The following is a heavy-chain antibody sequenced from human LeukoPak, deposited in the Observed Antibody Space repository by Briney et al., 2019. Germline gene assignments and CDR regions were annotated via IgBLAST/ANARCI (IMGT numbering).Heavy chain of an antibody. J-gene: IGHJ4*02. V-gene: IGHV4-59*01. Sequence: SETLSLTCAVYGGSFSGYYWSWIRQPPGKGLEWIGYIYYSGSTNYNPSLKSRVTISVDTSKNQFSLKLSSVTAADTAVYYCARVQSDILTGYRDYFDYWGQGTLVTVSS. CDR3: ARVQSDILTGYRDYFDY. CDR2: IYYSGST. D-gene: IGHD3-9*01. CDR1: GGSFSGYY.